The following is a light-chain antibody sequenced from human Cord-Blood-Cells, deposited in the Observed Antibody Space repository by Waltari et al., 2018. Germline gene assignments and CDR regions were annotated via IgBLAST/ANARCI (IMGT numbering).Light chain of an antibody. CDR1: QCISNY. V-gene: IGKV1-27*01. Sequence: DIQMTQSPSSLSASVGDRVTITCRASQCISNYLAWYQQKPGKVPKLLIYAASTLQSGVPSRFSGSGSGTDFTLTISSLQPEDVATYYYQKYNSAPFTFGPGTKVDIK. J-gene: IGKJ3*01. CDR3: QKYNSAPFT. CDR2: AAS.